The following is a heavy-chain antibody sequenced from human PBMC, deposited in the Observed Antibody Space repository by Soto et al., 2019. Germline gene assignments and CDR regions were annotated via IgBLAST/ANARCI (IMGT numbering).Heavy chain of an antibody. CDR2: IYHSGST. V-gene: IGHV4-4*02. Sequence: QVQLQESGPGLVKPSGTLSLTCAVSGGSISSNNWWSWVRQPPGKGLEWIGEIYHSGSTNYNPSLRSRLTISVDKSKNRFSLKLRSVTAADTAVYYCARIWQYLVQGGTGWFDPWGQGTLVTVSS. J-gene: IGHJ5*02. CDR1: GGSISSNNW. CDR3: ARIWQYLVQGGTGWFDP. D-gene: IGHD6-13*01.